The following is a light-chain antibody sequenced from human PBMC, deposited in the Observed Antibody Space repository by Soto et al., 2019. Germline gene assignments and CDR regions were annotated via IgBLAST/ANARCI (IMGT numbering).Light chain of an antibody. CDR1: SSDIGGYNY. CDR2: DVS. CDR3: SSYTSSSTLVV. Sequence: QSALTQPASVSGSPAQSITIPCTGTSSDIGGYNYVSWYQQFPGKAPKLMIYDVSNRPSGVSNRFSASKSGNTASLTISGLQAEDEASYYCSSYTSSSTLVVFGGGTKVTVL. J-gene: IGLJ2*01. V-gene: IGLV2-14*01.